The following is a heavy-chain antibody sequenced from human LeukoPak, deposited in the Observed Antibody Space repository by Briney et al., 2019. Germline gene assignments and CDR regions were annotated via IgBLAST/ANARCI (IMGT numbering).Heavy chain of an antibody. D-gene: IGHD4-11*01. CDR1: GYTFTSYY. CDR2: INPSGGST. V-gene: IGHV1-46*01. J-gene: IGHJ4*02. CDR3: ARDAQTVTTAIQFDY. Sequence: ASVKVSCKASGYTFTSYYMHWVRQAPGQGLEWMGIINPSGGSTSYAQKFQGRVTMTRDMSTSTVYMELSSLRSEDTAVYYCARDAQTVTTAIQFDYWGQGTLVTVPS.